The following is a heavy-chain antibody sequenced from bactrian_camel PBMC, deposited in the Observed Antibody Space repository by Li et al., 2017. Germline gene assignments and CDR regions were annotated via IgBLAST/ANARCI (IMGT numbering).Heavy chain of an antibody. Sequence: HVQLVESGGGSVQTGGSLTLSCQDSRYTYGRHSMAWEMAWFRQAPGKGLEWVSTINSDGSESYVNSFWGRFTASKDNAKNTLYLQMNSLKPEDAAMYYCAADPRRSGCTGGRWYSASFAYWGQGTQVTVS. D-gene: IGHD6*01. CDR3: AADPRRSGCTGGRWYSASFAY. CDR1: RYTYGRHS. V-gene: IGHV3S26*01. J-gene: IGHJ6*01. CDR2: INSDGSE.